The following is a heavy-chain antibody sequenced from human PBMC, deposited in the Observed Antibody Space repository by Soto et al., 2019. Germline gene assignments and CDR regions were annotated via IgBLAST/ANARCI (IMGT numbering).Heavy chain of an antibody. CDR1: GFTFDDYG. D-gene: IGHD3-16*01. CDR2: INWNGGST. Sequence: EVQLVESGGGVVRPGGSLRLSCAASGFTFDDYGMSWVRQAPGKGLEWVSGINWNGGSTGYADSVKGRFTISRDNAKNSLYLQMNSLRAEDTALYHCVRGNDYIWGRLYYYMDVWGKGTTVTVSS. J-gene: IGHJ6*03. V-gene: IGHV3-20*01. CDR3: VRGNDYIWGRLYYYMDV.